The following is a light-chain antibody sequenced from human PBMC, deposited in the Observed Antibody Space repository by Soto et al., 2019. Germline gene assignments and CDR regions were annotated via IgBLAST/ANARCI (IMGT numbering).Light chain of an antibody. CDR2: GAS. V-gene: IGKV3-20*01. CDR3: QQYVSSPLLT. CDR1: QSVSSSY. Sequence: EIVLTQSPGTLSLSPGERATLSCRASQSVSSSYLAWYQQKPGQAPRLLIYGASSRATGIPDRFSGSGSGTDFTLTISRLEPEDFAVYYCQQYVSSPLLTFGGGTKVEI. J-gene: IGKJ4*01.